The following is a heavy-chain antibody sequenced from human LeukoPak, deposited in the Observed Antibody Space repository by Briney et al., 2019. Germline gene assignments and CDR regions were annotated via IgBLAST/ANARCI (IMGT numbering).Heavy chain of an antibody. J-gene: IGHJ4*02. D-gene: IGHD4-17*01. Sequence: SVKVSCKASGYTFTSYGISWVRQAPGQGLEWMGGIIPIFGTANYAQKFQGRVTITTDESTSTAYMELSSLRSEDTAVYYCASSSPYGDYLVEYYFDYWGQGTLVTVSS. CDR1: GYTFTSYG. CDR3: ASSSPYGDYLVEYYFDY. V-gene: IGHV1-69*05. CDR2: IIPIFGTA.